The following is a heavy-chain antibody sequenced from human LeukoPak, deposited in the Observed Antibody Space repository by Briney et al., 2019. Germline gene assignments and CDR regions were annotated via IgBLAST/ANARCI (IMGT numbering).Heavy chain of an antibody. Sequence: GGSLRLSCAASGFSFSTYWMNWVRQTPEKGPEFVANIDQGGSVRNYMDSLKGRCTISRDNAKKSLYLEINSLRADDTAVYYCARDPESSSFDLWGRGALVTVSS. CDR1: GFSFSTYW. J-gene: IGHJ4*02. V-gene: IGHV3-7*01. D-gene: IGHD6-13*01. CDR3: ARDPESSSFDL. CDR2: IDQGGSVR.